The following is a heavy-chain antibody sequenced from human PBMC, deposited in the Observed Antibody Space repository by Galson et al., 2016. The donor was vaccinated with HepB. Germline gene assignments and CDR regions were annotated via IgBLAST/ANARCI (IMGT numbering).Heavy chain of an antibody. CDR1: GGPFSNYA. J-gene: IGHJ4*02. V-gene: IGHV1-69*13. CDR3: ARPDASNYYFDF. D-gene: IGHD3-10*01. CDR2: IISIFGPA. Sequence: SVKVSCKVSGGPFSNYALNWVRQAPGQGLEWMGGIISIFGPAYYAQKFQGAVTITADESTSTVYMELSSLRTEDTAVYFCARPDASNYYFDFWGQGTLVAVSS.